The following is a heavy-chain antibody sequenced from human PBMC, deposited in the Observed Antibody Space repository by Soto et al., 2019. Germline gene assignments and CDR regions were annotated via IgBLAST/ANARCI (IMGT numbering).Heavy chain of an antibody. Sequence: PGGSLRLSCAASGFTFSIYAMSWVRQAPGKGLEWVSTIGGGGSSTYYADSVKGRFTISRDNSKSALYLQMNSLRAEDTAVYYCEKDNAAVTPVFDYWGQGTLVTVS. J-gene: IGHJ4*02. D-gene: IGHD4-4*01. CDR1: GFTFSIYA. CDR3: EKDNAAVTPVFDY. V-gene: IGHV3-23*01. CDR2: IGGGGSST.